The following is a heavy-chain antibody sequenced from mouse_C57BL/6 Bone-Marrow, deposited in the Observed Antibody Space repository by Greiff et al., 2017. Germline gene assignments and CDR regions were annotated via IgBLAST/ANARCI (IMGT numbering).Heavy chain of an antibody. D-gene: IGHD1-1*01. CDR2: IYPRSGNT. CDR3: ARGRITTVVAPFAY. Sequence: VQLQQSGAELARPGASVKLSCKASGYTFTSYGISWVKQRTGQGLEWIGEIYPRSGNTYYIEKFKGKATLTADKSSSTAYMELRSLTSEDSAVYFCARGRITTVVAPFAYWGQGTLVTVSA. V-gene: IGHV1-81*01. J-gene: IGHJ3*01. CDR1: GYTFTSYG.